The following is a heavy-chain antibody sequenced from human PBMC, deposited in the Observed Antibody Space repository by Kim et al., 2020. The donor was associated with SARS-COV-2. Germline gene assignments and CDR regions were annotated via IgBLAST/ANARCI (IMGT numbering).Heavy chain of an antibody. V-gene: IGHV3-9*01. CDR3: AKLGLEAREGGFEY. D-gene: IGHD5-12*01. CDR2: ISWNSGSI. CDR1: GFTFGDYD. Sequence: GGSLRLSCAASGFTFGDYDMHWVRQAPGKGLEWVSGISWNSGSIGYADSVKGRFTISRDNAKNSLYLQMNSLRAEDTALYYCAKLGLEAREGGFEYCGQGTPVTVSS. J-gene: IGHJ4*02.